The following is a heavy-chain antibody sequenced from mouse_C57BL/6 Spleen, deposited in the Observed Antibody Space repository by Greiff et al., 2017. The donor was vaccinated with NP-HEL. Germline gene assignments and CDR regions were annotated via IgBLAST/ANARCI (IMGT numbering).Heavy chain of an antibody. CDR1: GFTFSSYA. D-gene: IGHD2-4*01. CDR3: ARAYYDYDLFAY. Sequence: EVKLMESGGGLVKPGGSLKLSCAASGFTFSSYAMSWVRQTPEKRLEWVATISDGGGYTYYPDNVKGRFTISRDNAKNNLYLQMSHLKSEDTAMYYCARAYYDYDLFAYWGQGTLVTVSA. J-gene: IGHJ3*01. CDR2: ISDGGGYT. V-gene: IGHV5-4*03.